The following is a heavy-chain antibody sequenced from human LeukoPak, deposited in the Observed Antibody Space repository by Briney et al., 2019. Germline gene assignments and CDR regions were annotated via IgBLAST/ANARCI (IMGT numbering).Heavy chain of an antibody. CDR1: GGYISSYY. J-gene: IGHJ4*02. CDR2: IFNSGST. Sequence: PSETLSLTCTVSGGYISSYYWSWIRQPPGKGLEGIGYIFNSGSTNYNPSLKSRVTISVDTSKNQFSLKLSSVTAADTAVYFCALGDCSSTSCYVFDYWGQGTLVTVSS. V-gene: IGHV4-59*01. D-gene: IGHD2-2*01. CDR3: ALGDCSSTSCYVFDY.